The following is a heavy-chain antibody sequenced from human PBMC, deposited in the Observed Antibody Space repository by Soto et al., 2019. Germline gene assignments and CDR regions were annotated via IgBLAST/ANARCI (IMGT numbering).Heavy chain of an antibody. V-gene: IGHV4-4*02. Sequence: QVQLQESGPGLVKPSETLSLTCAVSNGSINTSFWWSWVRQSPGKALEGIGEIYHHGSTNYNPSLKSPITVSIDKSKNQFSLKLYSVTTADTAIYYGARRFSVTTMRGFFDSWGQGSLVTVSS. CDR3: ARRFSVTTMRGFFDS. J-gene: IGHJ4*02. CDR1: NGSINTSFW. CDR2: IYHHGST. D-gene: IGHD4-17*01.